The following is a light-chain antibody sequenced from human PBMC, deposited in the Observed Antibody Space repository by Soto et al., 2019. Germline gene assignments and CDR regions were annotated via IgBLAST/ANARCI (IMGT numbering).Light chain of an antibody. Sequence: EVEMTQSPASLSVSPGERATLSCRASQSVRYNFAWYQQKPGQAPRLLIYDASTMPTGIPARFSGSGSGTEFTLTISSLQSEDFAVYYCQQYNNCPLTFGGGTKVEIK. J-gene: IGKJ4*01. CDR2: DAS. CDR1: QSVRYN. CDR3: QQYNNCPLT. V-gene: IGKV3-15*01.